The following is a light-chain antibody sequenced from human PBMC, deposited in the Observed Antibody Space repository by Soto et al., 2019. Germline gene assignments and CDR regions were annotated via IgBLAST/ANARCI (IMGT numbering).Light chain of an antibody. CDR1: SSDVGSYNL. V-gene: IGLV2-23*01. Sequence: QSALTQPASVSGSPGQSITISCTGTSSDVGSYNLVSWYQQHPGKAPKLMIYEGSKRPSGFSNRFSGSKSGNTASLTISGLQAEDEADYYCCSYAGSSTSVFGTATKLTVL. CDR3: CSYAGSSTSV. J-gene: IGLJ1*01. CDR2: EGS.